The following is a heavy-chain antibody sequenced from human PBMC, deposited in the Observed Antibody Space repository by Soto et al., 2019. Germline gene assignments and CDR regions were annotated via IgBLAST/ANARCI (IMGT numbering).Heavy chain of an antibody. CDR3: ARDFRTYSHGVDV. V-gene: IGHV1-2*02. Sequence: QAQLVHSGTEVKKPGASVKVSCKASGYPFTGPYIYWVRQAPGQGLEWMGWINPRSGGTEFAEKFQGRVTVTRDTSIRTVFLELNSLTSDDTGVYFCARDFRTYSHGVDVWGQGTAVTVSS. CDR1: GYPFTGPY. D-gene: IGHD4-4*01. J-gene: IGHJ6*02. CDR2: INPRSGGT.